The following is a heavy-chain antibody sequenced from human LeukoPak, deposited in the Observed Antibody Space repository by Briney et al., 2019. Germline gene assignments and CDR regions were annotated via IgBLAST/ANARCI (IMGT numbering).Heavy chain of an antibody. CDR3: AKDPEKGLAVARLEH. CDR2: INHSGST. CDR1: GGSFSGYY. J-gene: IGHJ5*02. Sequence: SEILSLTCAVYGGSFSGYYWSWIRQPPGKGLEWIGEINHSGSTNYNPSLKSRVTISVDTSKNQFSLKLSSVTAADTAVYYCAKDPEKGLAVARLEHWGQGTLVTVSS. D-gene: IGHD6-19*01. V-gene: IGHV4-34*01.